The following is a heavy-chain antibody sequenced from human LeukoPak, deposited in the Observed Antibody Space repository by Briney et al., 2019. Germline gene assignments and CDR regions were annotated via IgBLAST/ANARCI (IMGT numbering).Heavy chain of an antibody. CDR3: AKGPRTVRFGDRHKGIFDY. J-gene: IGHJ4*02. CDR2: IYSDGSST. Sequence: PGGSLRLSCAASGFTFSSYWMHWVRQAPGKGLVWVSRIYSDGSSTSYADSVKGRFTISRDNAKNTLYLQMNSLRAEDTAVYYCAKGPRTVRFGDRHKGIFDYWGQGTLVTVSS. CDR1: GFTFSSYW. V-gene: IGHV3-74*01. D-gene: IGHD3-10*01.